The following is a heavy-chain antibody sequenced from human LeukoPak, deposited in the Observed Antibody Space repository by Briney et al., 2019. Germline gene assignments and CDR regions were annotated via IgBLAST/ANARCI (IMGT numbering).Heavy chain of an antibody. V-gene: IGHV3-7*03. CDR2: IKQDGSEK. Sequence: GGSLRLSCAASGFPFSSHWMSWVRQAPGKGLEWVANIKQDGSEKYYVDSVKGRFTISRDNAKNSLYLQMNSLRAEDTAVYYCARDTGGYYYMDVWGKGTTVTISS. J-gene: IGHJ6*03. CDR3: ARDTGGYYYMDV. D-gene: IGHD1-14*01. CDR1: GFPFSSHW.